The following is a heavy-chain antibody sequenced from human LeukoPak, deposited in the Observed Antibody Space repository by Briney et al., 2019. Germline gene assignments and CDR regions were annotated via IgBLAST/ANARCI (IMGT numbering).Heavy chain of an antibody. Sequence: SQTLSLTCAISGDSVSSNSAAWNWIRQSPSRGLEWLGRTYYRSKWYNDYALSVKSRITINPDTSKNQFSLQLNSVTPEDTAVYSCASVRRGFGESSKYYAYCYMGVWGKGTTVTISS. J-gene: IGHJ6*03. D-gene: IGHD3-10*01. CDR1: GDSVSSNSAA. CDR2: TYYRSKWYN. V-gene: IGHV6-1*01. CDR3: ASVRRGFGESSKYYAYCYMGV.